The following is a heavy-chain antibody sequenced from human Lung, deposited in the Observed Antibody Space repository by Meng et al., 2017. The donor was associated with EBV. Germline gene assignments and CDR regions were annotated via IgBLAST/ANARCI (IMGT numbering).Heavy chain of an antibody. CDR1: GYSSTFPYW. V-gene: IGHV4-4*03. J-gene: IGHJ4*02. D-gene: IGHD4/OR15-4a*01. CDR2: YQLTGNT. Sequence: QVHLRHAGLQLVKPPAHLSLLCSVSGYSSTFPYWWIWVRLSRGNGREGMRDYQLTGNTTYDPFLESRITLTEDKSKTSFSLQLTSVTPADTAVYYCARRTAANGPFDYWGQGTLVTVSS. CDR3: ARRTAANGPFDY.